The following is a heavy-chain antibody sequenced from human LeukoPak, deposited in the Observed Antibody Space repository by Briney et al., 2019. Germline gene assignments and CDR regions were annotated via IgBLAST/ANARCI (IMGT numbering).Heavy chain of an antibody. CDR2: IIPSFGTA. CDR1: GGTFSSYA. CDR3: ARGVTMVRGVISNNYYYYYGMDV. Sequence: SVKVSCKASGGTFSSYAISWVRQAPGQGLEWMGGIIPSFGTANYAQKFQGRVTITADESTSTAYMELSSLRSEDTAVYYCARGVTMVRGVISNNYYYYYGMDVWGKGTTVTVSS. D-gene: IGHD3-10*01. J-gene: IGHJ6*04. V-gene: IGHV1-69*13.